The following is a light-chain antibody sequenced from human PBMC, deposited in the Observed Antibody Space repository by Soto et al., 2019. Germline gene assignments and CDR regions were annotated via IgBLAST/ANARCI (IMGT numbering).Light chain of an antibody. CDR2: GAS. J-gene: IGKJ4*01. CDR1: QSVSSTY. Sequence: ELVLTQSPGTLSLSPGERATLSCRASQSVSSTYLAWYQQKPGQAPRLLIYGASSRATGIPDRFSDSGSGTDFTLTISRLEPEDFAVYYCQQYGSSRLTFGGGTKVEIK. V-gene: IGKV3-20*01. CDR3: QQYGSSRLT.